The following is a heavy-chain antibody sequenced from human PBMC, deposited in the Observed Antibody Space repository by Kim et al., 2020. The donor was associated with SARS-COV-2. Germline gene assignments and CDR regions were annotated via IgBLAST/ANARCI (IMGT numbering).Heavy chain of an antibody. V-gene: IGHV3-21*01. CDR2: ISSSSSYI. CDR1: GFTFSSYS. Sequence: GGSLRLSCAASGFTFSSYSMNWVRQAPGKGLEWVSSISSSSSYIYYADSVKGRFTISRDNAKNSLYLQMNSLRAEDTAVYYCAREVRVSISYEAPSLRFDPWGQGTLVTVSS. J-gene: IGHJ5*02. CDR3: AREVRVSISYEAPSLRFDP. D-gene: IGHD6-6*01.